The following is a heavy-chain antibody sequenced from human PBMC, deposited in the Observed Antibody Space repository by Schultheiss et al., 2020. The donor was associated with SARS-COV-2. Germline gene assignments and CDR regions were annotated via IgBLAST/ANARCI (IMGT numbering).Heavy chain of an antibody. CDR3: AKKVGRYQLLYTDFFGLSFDY. V-gene: IGHV3-9*01. CDR2: ISWNSGSI. Sequence: GGSLRLSCAASGFTFDDYAMHWVRQAPGKGLEWVSGISWNSGSIGYADSVKGRFTISRDNSKNTLYLQMNSLRAEDTAVYYCAKKVGRYQLLYTDFFGLSFDYWGQGTLVTVSS. J-gene: IGHJ4*02. D-gene: IGHD2-2*02. CDR1: GFTFDDYA.